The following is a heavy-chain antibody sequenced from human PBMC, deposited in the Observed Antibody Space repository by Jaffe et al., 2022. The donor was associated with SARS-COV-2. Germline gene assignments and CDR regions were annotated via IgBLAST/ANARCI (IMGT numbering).Heavy chain of an antibody. Sequence: EVQLVESGGGLVQPGGSLRLSCAASGFTFSSYDMHWVRQATGKGLEWVSAIGTAGDTYYPGSVKGRFTISRENAKNSLYLQMNSLRAGDTAVYYCARVEFMGGMDVWGQGTTVTVSS. CDR1: GFTFSSYD. J-gene: IGHJ6*02. CDR3: ARVEFMGGMDV. CDR2: IGTAGDT. V-gene: IGHV3-13*01. D-gene: IGHD3-10*01.